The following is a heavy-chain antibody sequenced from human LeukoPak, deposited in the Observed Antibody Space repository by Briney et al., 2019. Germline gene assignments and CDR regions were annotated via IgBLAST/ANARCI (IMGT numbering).Heavy chain of an antibody. CDR2: MNPNSGNT. CDR3: ARGGWCSSTSCYTDWFDP. Sequence: ASVKVSCKASGYTFTSYDINWARQATGQGLEWMGWMNPNSGNTGYAQKFQGRVTMTRNTSISTAYMELSSLRSEGTAVYYCARGGWCSSTSCYTDWFDPWGQGTLVTVSS. D-gene: IGHD2-2*02. CDR1: GYTFTSYD. V-gene: IGHV1-8*01. J-gene: IGHJ5*02.